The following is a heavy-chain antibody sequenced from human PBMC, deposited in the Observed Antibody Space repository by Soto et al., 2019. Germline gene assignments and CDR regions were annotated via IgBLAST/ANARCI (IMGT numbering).Heavy chain of an antibody. CDR2: IYNNGRT. Sequence: SETLSLTCTVSGGSISSSSWSWTRQPPGRGLEWIGYIYNNGRTDYNPSLKSRVTISVDTSKNQFSLKLSSVTAADTAVYYCARQGRFLENYYYGMDVWGQGTTVTVSS. J-gene: IGHJ6*02. CDR3: ARQGRFLENYYYGMDV. V-gene: IGHV4-59*08. D-gene: IGHD3-3*01. CDR1: GGSISSSS.